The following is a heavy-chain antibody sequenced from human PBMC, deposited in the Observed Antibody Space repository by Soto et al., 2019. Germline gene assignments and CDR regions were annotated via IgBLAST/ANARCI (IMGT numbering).Heavy chain of an antibody. CDR2: IWYDGSKE. CDR1: GFTFSSYG. Sequence: QVQLVESGGGVVQPGRSVRLSCAASGFTFSSYGMYWVRQAPGKGLEWVALIWYDGSKEYYADSVKGRFTISRDNSKNTLYLQINSVRAEDTAVYYCARVGVADYLNYLDYWGQGTLVTVSS. D-gene: IGHD4-17*01. J-gene: IGHJ4*02. V-gene: IGHV3-33*03. CDR3: ARVGVADYLNYLDY.